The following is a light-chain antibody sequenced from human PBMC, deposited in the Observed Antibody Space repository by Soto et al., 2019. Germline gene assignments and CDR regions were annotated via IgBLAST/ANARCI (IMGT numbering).Light chain of an antibody. J-gene: IGLJ2*01. CDR3: SSYTGNNNKMV. CDR2: EVS. V-gene: IGLV2-8*01. CDR1: SSDVGGYNY. Sequence: QSALTQYPSASGSPGQSVTIYCTGTSSDVGGYNYVSWYQQHPGKAPKLMIFEVSKRPSGVPDRFSGSKSGNTASLTVSGLRAEDEAHYYCSSYTGNNNKMVFGGGTQLTVL.